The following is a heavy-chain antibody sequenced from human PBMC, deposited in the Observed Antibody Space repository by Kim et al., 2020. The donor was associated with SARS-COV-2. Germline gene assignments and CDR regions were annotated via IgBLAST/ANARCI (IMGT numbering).Heavy chain of an antibody. J-gene: IGHJ4*02. D-gene: IGHD3-10*01. CDR3: AKDQILWFGELLFDY. V-gene: IGHV3-23*01. Sequence: DAVKGRFTISRENSKNTLYLQMNSLRAEDTAVYYCAKDQILWFGELLFDYWGQGTLVTVSS.